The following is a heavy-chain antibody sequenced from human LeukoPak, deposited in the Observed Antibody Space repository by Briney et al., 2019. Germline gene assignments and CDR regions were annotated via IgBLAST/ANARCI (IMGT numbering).Heavy chain of an antibody. D-gene: IGHD1-26*01. Sequence: GGSLRLSCAASGITFTNYAMSWVRQAPGKGLEWVSTISGSGGSTYYADSVKGRLTISRDNSKNTLYLQMNSLRAEDTAVYYCAKVEVGATTSGPFDYWGQGTLVTVSS. V-gene: IGHV3-23*01. J-gene: IGHJ4*02. CDR1: GITFTNYA. CDR3: AKVEVGATTSGPFDY. CDR2: ISGSGGST.